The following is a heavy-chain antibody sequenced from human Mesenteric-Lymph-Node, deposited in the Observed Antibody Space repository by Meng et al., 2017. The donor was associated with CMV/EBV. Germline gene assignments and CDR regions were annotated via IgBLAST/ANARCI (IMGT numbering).Heavy chain of an antibody. V-gene: IGHV4-34*01. CDR3: ASLAPLNNTKDKIPSGY. CDR2: INHSGST. J-gene: IGHJ4*02. D-gene: IGHD1-14*01. CDR1: GGSFSAYY. Sequence: QVQLQQWGAGLLKPSETLSLTCAVYGGSFSAYYWSWIRQPPGKGLVWIGEINHSGSTNYNPSLKSRITISVDTSKNQFSLKLTSVTAADTAVYFCASLAPLNNTKDKIPSGYWGQGTLVTVSS.